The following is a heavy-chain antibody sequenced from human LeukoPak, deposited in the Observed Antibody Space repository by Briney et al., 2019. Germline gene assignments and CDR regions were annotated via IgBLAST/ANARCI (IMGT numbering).Heavy chain of an antibody. D-gene: IGHD5-12*01. CDR3: AKDRVATRHYYGMDV. CDR1: GFTFSTYA. CDR2: ISDSGGGT. Sequence: PGGSLRLSCAASGFTFSTYAMSWVRQAPGKGLEGVSAISDSGGGTSYADSVRGRFTISRGNSKNTLYLQMNSLRAEDTAVYYCAKDRVATRHYYGMDVWGQGTTVTVSS. V-gene: IGHV3-23*01. J-gene: IGHJ6*02.